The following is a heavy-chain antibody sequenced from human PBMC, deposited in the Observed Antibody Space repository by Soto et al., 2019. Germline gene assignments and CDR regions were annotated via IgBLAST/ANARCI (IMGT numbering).Heavy chain of an antibody. CDR2: IKSDGTNT. D-gene: IGHD6-19*01. CDR1: GFTFSGFW. J-gene: IGHJ4*02. CDR3: VRDGWAVAEN. V-gene: IGHV3-74*01. Sequence: EVQLVESGGGSVQPGRSLRLSCASSGFTFSGFWMHWVRQGPGMGLVWVSGIKSDGTNTAYADSVRGRFTISRDNAKDTLYLQMNSLRAEDTAVYYCVRDGWAVAENWGQGTLVTVSS.